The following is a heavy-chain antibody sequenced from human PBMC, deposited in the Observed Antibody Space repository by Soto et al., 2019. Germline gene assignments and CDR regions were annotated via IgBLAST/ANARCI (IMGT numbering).Heavy chain of an antibody. Sequence: QVQLVQSGAEVKKPGASVKVSCKASGYAFSQFYIHWMRQAPVQGLEWRGWINPNSGSTKFSQNFQGWVTMTRDTSIKTVYMELSGPKSDATAVYYCARESGGTTATLDYYYFYMDVWGKGTTVTASS. CDR2: INPNSGST. CDR3: ARESGGTTATLDYYYFYMDV. V-gene: IGHV1-2*04. CDR1: GYAFSQFY. D-gene: IGHD4-17*01. J-gene: IGHJ6*03.